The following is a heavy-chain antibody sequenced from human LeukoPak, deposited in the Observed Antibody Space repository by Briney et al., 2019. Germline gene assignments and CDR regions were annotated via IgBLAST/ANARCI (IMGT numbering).Heavy chain of an antibody. V-gene: IGHV1-18*01. CDR1: GYTFTSYA. CDR3: ARDSFDWLLNEYYFDY. D-gene: IGHD3-9*01. Sequence: ASVKVSCKASGYTFTSYAMNWVRQAPGQGLEWMGWISAYNGNTNYAQKLQGRVTMTTDTSTSTAYMELRSLRSDDTAVYYCARDSFDWLLNEYYFDYWGQGTLVTVSS. J-gene: IGHJ4*02. CDR2: ISAYNGNT.